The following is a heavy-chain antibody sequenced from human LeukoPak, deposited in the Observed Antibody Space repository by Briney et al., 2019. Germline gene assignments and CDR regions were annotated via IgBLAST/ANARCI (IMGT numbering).Heavy chain of an antibody. CDR2: IKQDGSEK. J-gene: IGHJ4*02. V-gene: IGHV3-7*01. CDR3: ATVPSDLAFDY. Sequence: PGGSLRLSCAASGFTFSSYWMSWVRQAPGKGLEWVANIKQDGSEKYYVDSVKGRFTISRDNAKNSLYLQMNSLRAEDTAVYYCATVPSDLAFDYWGQGTLVTVSS. CDR1: GFTFSSYW.